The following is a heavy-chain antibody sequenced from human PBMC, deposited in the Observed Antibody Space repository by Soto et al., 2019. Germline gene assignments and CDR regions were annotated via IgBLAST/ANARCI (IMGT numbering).Heavy chain of an antibody. Sequence: ASMKVSCKASGYTFIGYYMHWVRQAPGQGLEWMGWINPNSGGTNYAQKFEGWVTMTTDTSISTAYMELSRLNFDDTAVYYCARGEQLVHFDSWGQGTLVTVSS. CDR1: GYTFIGYY. D-gene: IGHD6-6*01. J-gene: IGHJ4*01. CDR3: ARGEQLVHFDS. V-gene: IGHV1-2*04. CDR2: INPNSGGT.